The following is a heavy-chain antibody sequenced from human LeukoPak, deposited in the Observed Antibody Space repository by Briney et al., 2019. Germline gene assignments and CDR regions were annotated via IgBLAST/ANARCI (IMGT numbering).Heavy chain of an antibody. J-gene: IGHJ4*02. D-gene: IGHD6-19*01. CDR1: GFTFSSYA. V-gene: IGHV3-23*01. Sequence: GGSLRLSCAASGFTFSSYAMSWVRQAPGKGLEWVSAISGSGGSTYYADSVKGRFTISRDNSKTTLYLQMNSLRAEDTAVYYCAKDFQWLGTFDYWGQGTLVTVSS. CDR2: ISGSGGST. CDR3: AKDFQWLGTFDY.